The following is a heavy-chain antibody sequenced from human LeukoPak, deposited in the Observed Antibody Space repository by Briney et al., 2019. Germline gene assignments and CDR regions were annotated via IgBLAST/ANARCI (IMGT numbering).Heavy chain of an antibody. J-gene: IGHJ2*01. D-gene: IGHD5-18*01. CDR2: ISGSGGST. Sequence: GGSLRLSCAASGFTFSSYAMSWVRQAPGKGLEWVSAISGSGGSTYYADSVKGRFTISRDNAENTLYLQMNSLRAEDTAVYFCAKAALVDWYFDLWGRGTLVTVSS. CDR1: GFTFSSYA. CDR3: AKAALVDWYFDL. V-gene: IGHV3-23*01.